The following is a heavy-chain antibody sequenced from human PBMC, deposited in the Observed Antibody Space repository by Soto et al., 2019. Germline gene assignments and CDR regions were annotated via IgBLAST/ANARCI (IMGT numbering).Heavy chain of an antibody. CDR1: GYSFTSYW. CDR2: IYPGDLDT. J-gene: IGHJ6*02. Sequence: GESLKISCKGSGYSFTSYWIGVVRQMPGKGLEGMGIIYPGDLDTRYSPSFQGQVTISANKSISTAYLQWSSLKDSDTAMYFGQRWNRQVVATIFYFYGFDVWGQGTTVTVSS. D-gene: IGHD5-12*01. CDR3: QRWNRQVVATIFYFYGFDV. V-gene: IGHV5-51*01.